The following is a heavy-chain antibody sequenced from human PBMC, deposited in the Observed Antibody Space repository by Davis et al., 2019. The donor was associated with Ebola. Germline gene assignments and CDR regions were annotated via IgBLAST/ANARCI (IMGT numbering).Heavy chain of an antibody. Sequence: GESLKISCVTSGLIFTNCDMHWVRQAPGKGLEWVAGIRYDGRSKYYADSVKGRFTISRDNSKNTLYLQMNSLRAEDTAVYYCAKEITMVRGVNGWGQGTLVTVSS. D-gene: IGHD3-10*01. CDR2: IRYDGRSK. CDR3: AKEITMVRGVNG. V-gene: IGHV3-30*02. CDR1: GLIFTNCD. J-gene: IGHJ4*02.